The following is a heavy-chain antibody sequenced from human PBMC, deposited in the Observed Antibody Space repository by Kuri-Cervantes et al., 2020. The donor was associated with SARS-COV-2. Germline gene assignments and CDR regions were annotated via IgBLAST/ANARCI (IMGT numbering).Heavy chain of an antibody. CDR3: ASDMRGDCSSTSCYRDAFDI. CDR1: GGTFSSYA. J-gene: IGHJ3*02. CDR2: IIPIFGTA. D-gene: IGHD2-2*02. Sequence: SVKVSCKASGGTFSSYAISWVRQAPGQGLEWMGGIIPIFGTANYAQKFQGRVTITTDESTSTAYMELSSLRSEDTAVYYCASDMRGDCSSTSCYRDAFDIWGQGTMVTVSS. V-gene: IGHV1-69*05.